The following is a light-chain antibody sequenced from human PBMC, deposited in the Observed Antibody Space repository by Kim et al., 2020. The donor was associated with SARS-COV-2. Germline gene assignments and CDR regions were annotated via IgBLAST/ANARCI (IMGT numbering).Light chain of an antibody. Sequence: SYELTQPLSVSVALGQTARITCGGNNIGSKNVHWYQQKPGQAPVLVIYRDSNRPSGIPERFSGSNSGNTATLTISRAQAGDEADYYCQVWDSSTPCVVFGGGTKLTVL. CDR2: RDS. CDR1: NIGSKN. CDR3: QVWDSSTPCVV. J-gene: IGLJ2*01. V-gene: IGLV3-9*01.